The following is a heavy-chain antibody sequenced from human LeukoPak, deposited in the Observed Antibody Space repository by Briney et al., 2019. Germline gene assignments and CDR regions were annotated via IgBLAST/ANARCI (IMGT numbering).Heavy chain of an antibody. CDR2: ISGSGGRT. CDR3: ATEGGIVGTSEFDY. V-gene: IGHV3-23*01. D-gene: IGHD1-26*01. CDR1: GFTFISYA. J-gene: IGHJ4*02. Sequence: GGSLRLSCAASGFTFISYAMSWVRQAPGKGLEWVSSISGSGGRTSYADSVKGRFTISRDNSKNTLFLQMNSLRAEDTAIYYCATEGGIVGTSEFDYWGQGTLVTVSS.